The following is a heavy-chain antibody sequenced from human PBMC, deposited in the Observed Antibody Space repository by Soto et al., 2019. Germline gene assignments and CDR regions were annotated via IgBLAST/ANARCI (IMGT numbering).Heavy chain of an antibody. J-gene: IGHJ6*02. CDR1: GFTFTRYW. Sequence: GGSLRLSCAASGFTFTRYWMNWVRQAPGKGLEWLANIKEDGSEKFYADSVKGRFSISRDNAQNSVYLQMNSLRAEDTAVYYCARDEGGIGYYTGPYYYGMDVWGQGTTVTVSS. V-gene: IGHV3-7*03. CDR3: ARDEGGIGYYTGPYYYGMDV. D-gene: IGHD3-3*01. CDR2: IKEDGSEK.